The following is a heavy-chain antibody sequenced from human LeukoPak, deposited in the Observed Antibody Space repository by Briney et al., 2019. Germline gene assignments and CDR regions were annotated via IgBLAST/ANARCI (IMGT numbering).Heavy chain of an antibody. Sequence: GGSLRLSCAASGFTFSSYAMHWVRQAPGKGLEWVAVISYDGSNKYYADSVKGRFTISRDNSKVTLYLQLNSLRAEDTAIYYCARADGAYQLLSGGLGYWGQGTLVTASS. CDR3: ARADGAYQLLSGGLGY. D-gene: IGHD2-2*01. V-gene: IGHV3-30-3*01. J-gene: IGHJ4*02. CDR1: GFTFSSYA. CDR2: ISYDGSNK.